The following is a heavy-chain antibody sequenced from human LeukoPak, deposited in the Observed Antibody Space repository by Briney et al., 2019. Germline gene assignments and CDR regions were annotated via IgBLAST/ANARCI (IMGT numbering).Heavy chain of an antibody. D-gene: IGHD3-3*01. CDR3: ARTYYDFWSGQD. V-gene: IGHV3-20*01. CDR1: GFTLTNHG. Sequence: GGSLRLSCAVSGFTLTNHGVSWVRQAPGKGLEWVSGINWNGGSTGYADSVKGRFTISRDNAKNSLYLQMNSLRTEDTAVYHCARTYYDFWSGQDWGQGTLVTVSS. CDR2: INWNGGST. J-gene: IGHJ4*02.